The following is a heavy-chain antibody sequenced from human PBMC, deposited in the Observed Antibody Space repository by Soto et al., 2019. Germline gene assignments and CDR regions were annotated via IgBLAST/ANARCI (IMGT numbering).Heavy chain of an antibody. CDR3: ARTYDGSGPNSGGYGFDI. D-gene: IGHD3-22*01. CDR1: GGCSSSDY. Sequence: SENVAIRRSVWGGCSSSDYWRWSGEPPGKGLEWIAYIYYSGTSYNPSLKSRVSISLDTSKNQFSLKLSSVTAADTAVYYCARTYDGSGPNSGGYGFDIWGQGTMVT. V-gene: IGHV4-59*01. J-gene: IGHJ3*02. CDR2: IYYSGT.